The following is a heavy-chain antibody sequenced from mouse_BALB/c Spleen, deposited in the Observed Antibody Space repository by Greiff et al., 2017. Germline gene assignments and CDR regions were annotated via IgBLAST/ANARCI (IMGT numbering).Heavy chain of an antibody. D-gene: IGHD2-4*01. J-gene: IGHJ1*01. CDR3: ARDRRDDYAYWYFDV. CDR1: GFSLTSYG. V-gene: IGHV2-9*02. Sequence: VQLQQSGPGLVAPSQSLSITCTVSGFSLTSYGVHWVRQPPGKGLEWLGVIWAGGSTNYNSALMSRLSISKDNSKSQVFLKMNSLQTDDTAMYYCARDRRDDYAYWYFDVWGAGTTVTVSS. CDR2: IWAGGST.